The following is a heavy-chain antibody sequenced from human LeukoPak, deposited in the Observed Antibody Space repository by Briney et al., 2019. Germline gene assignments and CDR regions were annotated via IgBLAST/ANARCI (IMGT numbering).Heavy chain of an antibody. D-gene: IGHD6-19*01. J-gene: IGHJ4*02. CDR2: IWYDGRTK. Sequence: HPGGSLRLSWEVSGFIFSNYGMHWVRQAPGKGLEWVALIWYDGRTKFHADSVRGRFTISRDNSANTLYLQMSSLRVEDTAVYYCAREWGRIAVAGGPGYWGQGALVTVSS. CDR3: AREWGRIAVAGGPGY. CDR1: GFIFSNYG. V-gene: IGHV3-33*01.